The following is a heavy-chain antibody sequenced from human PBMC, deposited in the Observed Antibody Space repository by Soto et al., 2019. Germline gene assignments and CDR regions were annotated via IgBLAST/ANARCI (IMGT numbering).Heavy chain of an antibody. D-gene: IGHD5-12*01. CDR3: ASAPGFNLFDS. CDR2: IFYSGST. J-gene: IGHJ4*02. CDR1: GGFFSSSTYY. Sequence: QLQLQESGPRLVKPAETLSLTCIVSGGFFSSSTYYGGWIRQPPGKGLEWIGSIFYSGSTYYNPSLKSRVTLSVDTSKNRFSLKLSSVTAADTAVYYCASAPGFNLFDSWGQGTLVTVSS. V-gene: IGHV4-39*01.